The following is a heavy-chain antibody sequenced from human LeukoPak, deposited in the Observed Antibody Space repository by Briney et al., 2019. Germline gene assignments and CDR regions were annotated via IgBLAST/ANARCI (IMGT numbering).Heavy chain of an antibody. CDR1: GFTFSSYE. J-gene: IGHJ6*03. V-gene: IGHV3-48*03. D-gene: IGHD2-2*01. Sequence: PGGSLRLSCAASGFTFSSYEMNWVRQAPGKGLEWVSYISSSGSTIYYADSVKGRFTISRDNSKNTLYLQMNSLRAEDTAVYYCAKDCLSSALISAMPATYYYYYYMDVWGKGTTVTISS. CDR2: ISSSGSTI. CDR3: AKDCLSSALISAMPATYYYYYYMDV.